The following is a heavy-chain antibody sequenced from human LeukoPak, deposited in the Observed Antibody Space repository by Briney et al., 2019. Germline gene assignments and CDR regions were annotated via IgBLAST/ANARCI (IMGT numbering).Heavy chain of an antibody. CDR1: GFTFSNYW. J-gene: IGHJ4*02. D-gene: IGHD5-18*01. CDR2: IDNAGSIT. Sequence: GGSLRLSCAASGFTFSNYWIHWVRQAPGKGLVWVSRIDNAGSITTYADSVKGRFTISRDSATNTLYLQMNSLRAEDTAIYYCVRDGEYSHGIDFDYWGQGTLVTVSP. V-gene: IGHV3-74*03. CDR3: VRDGEYSHGIDFDY.